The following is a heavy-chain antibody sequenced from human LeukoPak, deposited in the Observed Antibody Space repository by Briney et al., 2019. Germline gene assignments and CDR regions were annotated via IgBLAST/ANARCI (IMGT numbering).Heavy chain of an antibody. V-gene: IGHV4-31*03. CDR3: ARGGYDILTGYYTHYFDY. D-gene: IGHD3-9*01. J-gene: IGHJ4*02. Sequence: PSETLSLTCTVSGGSISSGGYYWSWIRQHPGKGLEWIGNIYYSGSTHYNPSLKSRVTIPVDTSKNQFSLKLSSVTAADTAVYYCARGGYDILTGYYTHYFDYWGQGALVTVSS. CDR1: GGSISSGGYY. CDR2: IYYSGST.